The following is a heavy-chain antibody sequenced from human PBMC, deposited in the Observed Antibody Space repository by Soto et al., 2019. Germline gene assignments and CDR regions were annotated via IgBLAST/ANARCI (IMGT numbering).Heavy chain of an antibody. CDR1: GGTFSSYG. CDR2: IIPIFGSA. J-gene: IGHJ5*02. CDR3: ARVARVDYSNYAWFEP. D-gene: IGHD4-4*01. Sequence: SVKISCKASGGTFSSYGISWVRQAPGQGLEWMGGIIPIFGSANYAQKFQGRATITADESTSTAYMELSSLRSEDTAVYYCARVARVDYSNYAWFEPWGQGTLVTVSS. V-gene: IGHV1-69*13.